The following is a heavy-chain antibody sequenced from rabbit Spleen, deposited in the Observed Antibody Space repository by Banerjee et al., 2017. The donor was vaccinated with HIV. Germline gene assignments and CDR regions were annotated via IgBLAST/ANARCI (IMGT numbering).Heavy chain of an antibody. CDR3: ARDSSSSFSSYGMDL. CDR1: GVSLNDKDV. Sequence: EQLEESGGGLVKPEGSLTLTCKASGVSLNDKDVMCWVRQAPGKGLEWIACIDAGSSDFSYFASWAIGRFTISKTSSTTVTLQMTSLTAADTATYFCARDSSSSFSSYGMDLWGPGTLVTVS. CDR2: IDAGSSDFS. V-gene: IGHV1S45*01. D-gene: IGHD1-1*01. J-gene: IGHJ6*01.